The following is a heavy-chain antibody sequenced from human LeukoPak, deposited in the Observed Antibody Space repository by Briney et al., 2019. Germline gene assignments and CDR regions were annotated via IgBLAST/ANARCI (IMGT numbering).Heavy chain of an antibody. D-gene: IGHD5-18*01. J-gene: IGHJ3*02. CDR2: ISGSGGST. V-gene: IGHV3-23*01. CDR1: GFTFSNYA. CDR3: ARAPGGYGYAFDI. Sequence: GGSLRLSCAASGFTFSNYAMSWVRQAPGKGLEWVSGISGSGGSTYYTDSVKGRFTISRDNSKNTLHLQMNSLRAEGTAVYYCARAPGGYGYAFDIWGQGTMVTVSS.